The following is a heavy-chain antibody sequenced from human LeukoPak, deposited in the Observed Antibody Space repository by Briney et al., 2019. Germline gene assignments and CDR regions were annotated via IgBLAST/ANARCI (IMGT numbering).Heavy chain of an antibody. CDR3: AADPDYYGSGSYTYYYYGMDV. D-gene: IGHD3-10*01. J-gene: IGHJ6*02. Sequence: SVKVSCKASGFTFTSSAMQWVRQARGQRLEGIGWIVVGSGNTNYAQKFQERVTITRDISTSTAYMELSSLRSEDTAVYYCAADPDYYGSGSYTYYYYGMDVWGQGTTVTVSS. V-gene: IGHV1-58*02. CDR1: GFTFTSSA. CDR2: IVVGSGNT.